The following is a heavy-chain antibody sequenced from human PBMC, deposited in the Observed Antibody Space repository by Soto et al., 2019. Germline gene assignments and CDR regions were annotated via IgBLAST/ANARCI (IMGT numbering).Heavy chain of an antibody. CDR1: GGSITSSSHY. CDR3: ARSSITPRLFMYPFDY. V-gene: IGHV4-39*01. Sequence: PSETLSLTCIVSGGSITSSSHYWGWIRQPPGKGLECIGNIYYDGNTYYNPSLKSRVTISLDTSKNQFSLRLNSVTAADTAVYYCARSSITPRLFMYPFDYWGQGTLVTVSS. CDR2: IYYDGNT. J-gene: IGHJ4*02. D-gene: IGHD6-6*01.